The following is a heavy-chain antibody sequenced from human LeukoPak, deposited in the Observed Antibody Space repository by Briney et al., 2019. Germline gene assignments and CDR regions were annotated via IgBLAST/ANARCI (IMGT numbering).Heavy chain of an antibody. Sequence: KVSCKASGYTFTTYWIGWVRQMPGKGLEWMGIVYPGDSDTRYSPSFQGQVTISADKSISTAYLQWNSLKASDTAVYYCARRNAAFDIWGQGTMVTVSS. J-gene: IGHJ3*02. V-gene: IGHV5-51*01. CDR2: VYPGDSDT. CDR3: ARRNAAFDI. CDR1: GYTFTTYW.